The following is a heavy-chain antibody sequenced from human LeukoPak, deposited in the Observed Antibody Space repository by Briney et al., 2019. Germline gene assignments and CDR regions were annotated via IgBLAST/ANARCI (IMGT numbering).Heavy chain of an antibody. J-gene: IGHJ4*02. CDR1: GFTFSSYS. D-gene: IGHD3-10*01. CDR2: IKSKTDGGTT. V-gene: IGHV3-15*01. Sequence: PGGSLRLSCAASGFTFSSYSMNWVRQAPGKGLEWGGHIKSKTDGGTTDYAATVKGKFTISRDDAKKEVKLQMYSLKTDDKRVYYSTTDRLTMVRGVISYYFDYWGQGTLVTVSS. CDR3: TTDRLTMVRGVISYYFDY.